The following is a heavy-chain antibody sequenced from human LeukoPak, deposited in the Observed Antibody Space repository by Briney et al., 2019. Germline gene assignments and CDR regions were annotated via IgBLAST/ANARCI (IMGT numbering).Heavy chain of an antibody. V-gene: IGHV4-34*01. D-gene: IGHD3/OR15-3a*01. CDR1: GGSFIIYY. Sequence: SETLSLTCGVYGGSFIIYYWSWIRQPPGKGMVWIGETNQNACTNYNPSLKRRLSTCINTYKTQFSLKMPSVTAAHTAIYYCAGLAGTNDPWGQGTLVTVSS. CDR2: TNQNACT. CDR3: AGLAGTNDP. J-gene: IGHJ5*02.